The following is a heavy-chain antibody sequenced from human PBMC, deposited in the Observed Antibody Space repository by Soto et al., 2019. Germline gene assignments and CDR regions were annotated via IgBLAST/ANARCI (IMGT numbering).Heavy chain of an antibody. J-gene: IGHJ4*02. CDR3: ARDGYYDFWSGNYPPPPPD. D-gene: IGHD3-3*01. CDR1: GFTFSSYW. V-gene: IGHV3-74*01. CDR2: INSDGSST. Sequence: GGSLRLSCAASGFTFSSYWMHWVRQAPGKGLVWVSRINSDGSSTSYADSVKGRFTISRDNAKNTLYLQMNRLRAEDTAVYYCARDGYYDFWSGNYPPPPPDWGQGTLVTVSS.